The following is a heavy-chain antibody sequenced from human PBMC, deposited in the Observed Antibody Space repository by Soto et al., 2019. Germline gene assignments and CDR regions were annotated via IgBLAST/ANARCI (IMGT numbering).Heavy chain of an antibody. CDR1: GGSISSGGYY. V-gene: IGHV4-31*03. D-gene: IGHD3-22*01. CDR2: IYYSGST. J-gene: IGHJ4*02. CDR3: ARASRNYYDSSGYLYYFDY. Sequence: SETLSITCTFSGGSISSGGYYWSWIRQHPGKGLEWIGYIYYSGSTYYNPSLKSRVTISVDTSKNQFSLKLSSVTAEDTAVYYCARASRNYYDSSGYLYYFDYWGQGTLVTVSS.